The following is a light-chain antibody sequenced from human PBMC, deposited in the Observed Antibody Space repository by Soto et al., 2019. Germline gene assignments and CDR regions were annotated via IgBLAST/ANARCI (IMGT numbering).Light chain of an antibody. V-gene: IGKV3-20*01. J-gene: IGKJ4*01. CDR3: QQYAISSLT. CDR2: GAS. Sequence: ILLAQSPGTLSLSPGERATPSCRASPSVTNSFLAWYQQKPGQAPRLLIYGASRSATGIPDRFTGSASGTDVTLTISRLEPEDFAVYYCQQYAISSLTFGGGTKVDIK. CDR1: PSVTNSF.